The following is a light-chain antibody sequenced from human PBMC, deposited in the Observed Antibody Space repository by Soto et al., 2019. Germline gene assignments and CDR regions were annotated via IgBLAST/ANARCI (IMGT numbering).Light chain of an antibody. CDR2: GAS. CDR1: QGVSSNY. V-gene: IGKV3-20*01. CDR3: QQYGRSPLT. Sequence: EILLTQSPGTLSLSPGERASLSCRTSQGVSSNYIAWYQQKPGQAPRLLIYGASNRATGIPDRFSGSGSGTDFTLTISSLEPEDFALYYCQQYGRSPLTFGGGTKVEIK. J-gene: IGKJ4*01.